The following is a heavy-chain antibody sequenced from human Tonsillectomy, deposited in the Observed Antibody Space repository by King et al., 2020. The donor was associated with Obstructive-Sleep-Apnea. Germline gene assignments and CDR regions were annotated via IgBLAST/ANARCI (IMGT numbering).Heavy chain of an antibody. Sequence: DVQLVESGGGLVQPGGSLKLSCAASGFSFSGSAIHWVRQASGKGLEWVGRIRSNPTSYATAYAASVKGRFTISRDESKNTAYLQMNSLKTEDTAVYYCTRRSEAAASGMDVWGQGTTVTVAS. D-gene: IGHD6-13*01. J-gene: IGHJ6*02. CDR2: IRSNPTSYAT. CDR1: GFSFSGSA. CDR3: TRRSEAAASGMDV. V-gene: IGHV3-73*01.